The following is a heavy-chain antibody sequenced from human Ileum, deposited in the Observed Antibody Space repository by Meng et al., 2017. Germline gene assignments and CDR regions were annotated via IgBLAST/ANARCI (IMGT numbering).Heavy chain of an antibody. D-gene: IGHD3-22*01. V-gene: IGHV4-31*03. CDR2: MYSSGNA. Sequence: VRPQESGSGLLKPPPTLSLTCTASGGSVCDGDYYWSWVRQHPGKGLECIGHMYSSGNAYYTPSPKSRVSMSVDTSKNQFSVRLSSVTAADTAIYYCARVYYDSSGLNWFDSWGQGTLVTVSS. CDR1: GGSVCDGDYY. J-gene: IGHJ5*01. CDR3: ARVYYDSSGLNWFDS.